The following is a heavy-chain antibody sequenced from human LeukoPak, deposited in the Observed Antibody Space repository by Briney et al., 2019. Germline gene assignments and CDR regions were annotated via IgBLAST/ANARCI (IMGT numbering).Heavy chain of an antibody. CDR1: GFTFEDYA. V-gene: IGHV3-9*01. Sequence: GGSLRLSCAAVGFTFEDYAMHWVRQLPGKGLEWVSGISWRSDDLGYADFVKGRFIISRDNAKKTLYLQMNSLRPEDSAVYYCAKDPFTGYDYGSLWFDPWGQGTLVIVSS. CDR2: ISWRSDDL. D-gene: IGHD3-16*01. CDR3: AKDPFTGYDYGSLWFDP. J-gene: IGHJ5*02.